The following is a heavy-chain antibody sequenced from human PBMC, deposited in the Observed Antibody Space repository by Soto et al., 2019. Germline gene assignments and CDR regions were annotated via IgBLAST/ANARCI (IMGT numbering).Heavy chain of an antibody. CDR1: GTSISSTFW. Sequence: SETLSLTCAVSGTSISSTFWWTWVRQPPGKALEWIGEIFLSGRSKYNPSLKSRVPISVDKSTNHFSLDLRVVTAADTAFFYCATLPPRIVVVKTKIPTGGQGILVTVSS. CDR2: IFLSGRS. D-gene: IGHD2-15*01. V-gene: IGHV4-4*02. J-gene: IGHJ4*02. CDR3: ATLPPRIVVVKTKIPT.